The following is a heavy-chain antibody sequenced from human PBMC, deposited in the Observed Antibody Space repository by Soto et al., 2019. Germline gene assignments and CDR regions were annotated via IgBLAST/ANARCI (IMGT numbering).Heavy chain of an antibody. CDR2: ISSSGDNT. D-gene: IGHD2-15*01. J-gene: IGHJ4*02. CDR3: ARVPHQCCPQFEY. V-gene: IGHV3-23*01. Sequence: GGSLRLSCAASGFTFSSYAMSWVRQAPGKGLEWVSGISSSGDNTYYADSVKGRFTISRENSKNTLYLQMNSLRVEDTAAYYRARVPHQCCPQFEYWGLGTLVTVSS. CDR1: GFTFSSYA.